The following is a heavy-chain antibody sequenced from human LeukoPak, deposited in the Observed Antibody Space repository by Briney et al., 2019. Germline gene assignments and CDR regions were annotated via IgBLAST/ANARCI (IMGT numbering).Heavy chain of an antibody. CDR3: AREVVRGVIGLDY. Sequence: PSETLSLTCAVYGGSFSGYYWSWIRQPPGKGLEWIGEINHSGSTNYNPSLKSRVTISVDTSKNQFSLKLSSVTAADTAVYYCAREVVRGVIGLDYWGQGTPVTVSS. CDR2: INHSGST. CDR1: GGSFSGYY. J-gene: IGHJ4*02. D-gene: IGHD3-10*01. V-gene: IGHV4-34*01.